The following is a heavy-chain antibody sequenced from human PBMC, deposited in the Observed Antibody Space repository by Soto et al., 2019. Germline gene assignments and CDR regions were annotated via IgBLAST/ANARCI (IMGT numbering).Heavy chain of an antibody. CDR1: GFTFSSYW. D-gene: IGHD2-15*01. CDR3: ARDLISATGFAY. J-gene: IGHJ4*02. CDR2: IKQDGSEK. Sequence: EVHLVESGGGLGQPGGSLRLSCAASGFTFSSYWMSWVRQAPGKGLEWVANIKQDGSEKYYVDSVKGRFTISRDNPKNSLYLQLTSLRAEDTAVYYCARDLISATGFAYWGQGTLVTVSS. V-gene: IGHV3-7*05.